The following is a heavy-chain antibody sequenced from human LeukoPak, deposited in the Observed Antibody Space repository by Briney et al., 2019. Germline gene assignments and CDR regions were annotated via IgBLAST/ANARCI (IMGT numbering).Heavy chain of an antibody. V-gene: IGHV3-7*01. D-gene: IGHD3-22*01. CDR1: GFTFSSYW. Sequence: RPGGSLRLSCAASGFTFSSYWMSWVRQAPGKGLEWVANIKQDGSEKYYVDSVKGRFTISRDNAKNSLYLQMNSLRAEDTAVYYCAREGSYYDSSGDAFDIWGQGTMVTVSS. J-gene: IGHJ3*02. CDR3: AREGSYYDSSGDAFDI. CDR2: IKQDGSEK.